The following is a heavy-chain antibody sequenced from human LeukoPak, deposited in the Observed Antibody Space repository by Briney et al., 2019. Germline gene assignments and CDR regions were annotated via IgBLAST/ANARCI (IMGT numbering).Heavy chain of an antibody. D-gene: IGHD5-24*01. Sequence: ASVKVSCKASGYTFTSYGISWVRQAPGQGLEWMGWINTNTGNPTYAQGFTGRFVFSLDTSVSTAYLQISSLKAEDTAVYYCARQAPMATIGYWGQGTLVTVSS. J-gene: IGHJ4*02. V-gene: IGHV7-4-1*02. CDR3: ARQAPMATIGY. CDR1: GYTFTSYG. CDR2: INTNTGNP.